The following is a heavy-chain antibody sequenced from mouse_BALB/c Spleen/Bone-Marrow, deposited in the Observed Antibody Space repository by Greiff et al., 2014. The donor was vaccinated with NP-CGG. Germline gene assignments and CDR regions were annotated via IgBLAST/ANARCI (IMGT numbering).Heavy chain of an antibody. CDR1: GFNIKDTY. CDR2: IDPANGNT. V-gene: IGHV14-3*02. Sequence: DVKLQESGAELVKPGASVKLSCTASGFNIKDTYMHWVKQRPEQGLEWIGRIDPANGNTKYDPKFQGKATITADTSSNIAYLQLSSLTSEDTAVYYCARWLLPYGLDYWGQGTSVTVSS. D-gene: IGHD2-3*01. J-gene: IGHJ4*01. CDR3: ARWLLPYGLDY.